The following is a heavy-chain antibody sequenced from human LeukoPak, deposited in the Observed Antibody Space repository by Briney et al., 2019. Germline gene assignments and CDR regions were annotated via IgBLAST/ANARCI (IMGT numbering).Heavy chain of an antibody. CDR3: AREGSYCVGGDCYSFDF. Sequence: ASVKVSCKASGYRFISNYIQWVRQAPGLGPEWMGWMHPGNGNTRYAEKFQGRVAMTRDTSINTAYMDLSSLRSDDTAVYYCAREGSYCVGGDCYSFDFWGQGTLITVSS. CDR1: GYRFISNY. J-gene: IGHJ4*02. CDR2: MHPGNGNT. V-gene: IGHV1-2*02. D-gene: IGHD2-21*02.